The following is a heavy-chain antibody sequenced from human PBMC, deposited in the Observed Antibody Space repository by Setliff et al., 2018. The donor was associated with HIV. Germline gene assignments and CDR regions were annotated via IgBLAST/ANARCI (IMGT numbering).Heavy chain of an antibody. CDR3: ARIQYSSGWYPALDY. V-gene: IGHV3-66*02. Sequence: LRLSCAASGFTVSSNYMSWVRQAPGKGLEWVSLIYSGGSTYYADSVKGRFTISRDNSKNTLYLQMNSLRAGDTAIYYCARIQYSSGWYPALDYWGQGTL. D-gene: IGHD6-19*01. CDR1: GFTVSSNY. CDR2: IYSGGST. J-gene: IGHJ4*02.